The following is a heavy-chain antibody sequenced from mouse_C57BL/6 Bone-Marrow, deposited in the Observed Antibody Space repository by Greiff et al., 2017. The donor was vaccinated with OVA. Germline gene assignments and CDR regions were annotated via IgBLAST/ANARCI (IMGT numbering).Heavy chain of an antibody. J-gene: IGHJ1*03. V-gene: IGHV1-84*01. D-gene: IGHD1-1*01. CDR1: GYTFTDYY. Sequence: LVESGPELVKPGASVKISCKASGYTFTDYYINWVKQRPGQGLEWIGWIYPGSGNTKYNEKFKGKATLTVDTSSSTAYMQLSSLTSEDSAVYFCARDGLYYGSSTYWYFDVWGTGTTVTVSS. CDR2: IYPGSGNT. CDR3: ARDGLYYGSSTYWYFDV.